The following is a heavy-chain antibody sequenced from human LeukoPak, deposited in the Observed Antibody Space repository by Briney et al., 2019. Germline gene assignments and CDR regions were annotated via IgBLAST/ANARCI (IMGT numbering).Heavy chain of an antibody. J-gene: IGHJ4*02. CDR1: GGTFSSYA. D-gene: IGHD3-3*01. CDR3: ARSRQNYDFWSGYFTIFDY. CDR2: IIPILGMA. V-gene: IGHV1-69*04. Sequence: ASVKVSCKASGGTFSSYAISWVRQAPGQGLEWMGRIIPILGMANYAQKFQGRVTITADKSTSTAYMELRSLRSDDTAVYYCARSRQNYDFWSGYFTIFDYWGQGTLVTVSS.